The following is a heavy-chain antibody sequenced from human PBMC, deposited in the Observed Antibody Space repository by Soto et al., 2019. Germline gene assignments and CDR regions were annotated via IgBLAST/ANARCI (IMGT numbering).Heavy chain of an antibody. CDR3: ARGRIDIAVAGHYYFDY. D-gene: IGHD6-19*01. J-gene: IGHJ4*02. CDR2: ISAYNGNT. CDR1: GYTFTSYG. V-gene: IGHV1-18*04. Sequence: GASVKVSCKASGYTFTSYGISWVRQAPGQGLEWMGWISAYNGNTNYARKLQGRVTMTTDTSTSTAYMELRSLRSDDTAVYYCARGRIDIAVAGHYYFDYWGQGTLVTVSS.